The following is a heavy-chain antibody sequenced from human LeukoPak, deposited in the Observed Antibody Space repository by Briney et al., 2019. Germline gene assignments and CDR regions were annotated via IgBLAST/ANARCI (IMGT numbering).Heavy chain of an antibody. J-gene: IGHJ4*02. D-gene: IGHD2-2*01. V-gene: IGHV3-9*01. CDR2: ISWNSGST. Sequence: GGSLRLSCAASGFTFDDYAMHWVRQGPGKGLEWVSGISWNSGSTYYADSVKGRFTISRDNSKNTLYLQMNSLRAEDTAVYYCASEDIVVVPAAREINWGQGTLVTVSS. CDR1: GFTFDDYA. CDR3: ASEDIVVVPAAREIN.